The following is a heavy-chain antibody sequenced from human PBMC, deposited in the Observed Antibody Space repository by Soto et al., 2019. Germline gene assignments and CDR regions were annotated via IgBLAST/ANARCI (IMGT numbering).Heavy chain of an antibody. D-gene: IGHD2-21*02. CDR2: IIPILGIA. CDR1: GGTFSSYT. J-gene: IGHJ3*02. Sequence: SVKVSCKASGGTFSSYTISWVRQAPGQGLEWMGRIIPILGIANYAQKFQGRVTITADKSTSTAYMELSSLRSEDTAVYYCARGFVVVTASYAFDIWGQGTMVTVSS. V-gene: IGHV1-69*02. CDR3: ARGFVVVTASYAFDI.